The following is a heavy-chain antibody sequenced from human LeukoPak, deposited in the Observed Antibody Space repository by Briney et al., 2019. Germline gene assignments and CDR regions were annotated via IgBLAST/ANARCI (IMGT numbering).Heavy chain of an antibody. V-gene: IGHV3-23*01. J-gene: IGHJ4*02. CDR1: GFTFSTYA. CDR3: AKDSDEYYYDSSAFDY. CDR2: ISGTGGST. Sequence: PGGSLRLSCAASGFTFSTYAMTWVRQAPGKGLEWVSLISGTGGSTYYADSVKGRFTISRDNSKNTLYLQMNSLRAEDTAVYYCAKDSDEYYYDSSAFDYWGQGTLVTVSS. D-gene: IGHD3-22*01.